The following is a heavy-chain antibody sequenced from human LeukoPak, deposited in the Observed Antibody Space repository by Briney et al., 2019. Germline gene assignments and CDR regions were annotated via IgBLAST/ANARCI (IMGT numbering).Heavy chain of an antibody. CDR1: GFTFSSYA. D-gene: IGHD2/OR15-2a*01. Sequence: PGKSLRLSCAASGFTFSSYAMHWVRQAPAKGLGWVAIISYDGSNKYYADSVKGRFTISRDNSKNTLYLQMNSLRAEDTAAYYCARRPSTYYYCFDFWGQGTLVTVSS. CDR2: ISYDGSNK. CDR3: ARRPSTYYYCFDF. J-gene: IGHJ4*02. V-gene: IGHV3-30-3*01.